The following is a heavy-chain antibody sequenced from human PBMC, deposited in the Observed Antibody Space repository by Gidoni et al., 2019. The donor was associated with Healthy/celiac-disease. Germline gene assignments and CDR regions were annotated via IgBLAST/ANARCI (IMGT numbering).Heavy chain of an antibody. J-gene: IGHJ4*02. V-gene: IGHV3-21*01. CDR2: ISSSSSYI. CDR3: GGGYYGSGSADY. Sequence: EVQLVESGGGLVKPGGSRRRSCAASGFPFSSYSLNWVRQAPGKGLEWGSSISSSSSYIYYADSVKGRFTISRDNAKNSLYLQMNSLRAEDTAVYYCGGGYYGSGSADYWGQGTLVTVSS. D-gene: IGHD3-10*01. CDR1: GFPFSSYS.